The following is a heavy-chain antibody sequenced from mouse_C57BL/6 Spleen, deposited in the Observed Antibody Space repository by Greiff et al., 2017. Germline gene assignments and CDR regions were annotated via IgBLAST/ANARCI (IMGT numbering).Heavy chain of an antibody. V-gene: IGHV1-64*01. CDR2: IHPNSGST. CDR3: ARGGEKIAYYGYDGTWFAY. J-gene: IGHJ3*01. Sequence: QVQLQQPGAELVKPGASVKLSCKASGYTFTSYWMHWVKQRPGQGLEWIGMIHPNSGSTNYNEKFKSKATLTVDKSSSTAYMQLSSLTSEDSAVYYCARGGEKIAYYGYDGTWFAYWGQGTLVTVSA. D-gene: IGHD2-9*01. CDR1: GYTFTSYW.